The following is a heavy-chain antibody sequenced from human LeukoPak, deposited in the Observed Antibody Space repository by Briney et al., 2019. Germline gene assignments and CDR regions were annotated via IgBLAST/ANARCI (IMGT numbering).Heavy chain of an antibody. CDR2: MNQDGSER. CDR3: VKDRGYSTFDY. D-gene: IGHD4-23*01. J-gene: IGHJ4*02. CDR1: GFLFSNSW. Sequence: GGSLRLSCAASGFLFSNSWMSWVRQAPGKGLEWVANMNQDGSERNYVDSVKGRLTISRDNAKGSLYLQMNGLRAEDTAVYFCVKDRGYSTFDYWGQGTLVTVSS. V-gene: IGHV3-7*03.